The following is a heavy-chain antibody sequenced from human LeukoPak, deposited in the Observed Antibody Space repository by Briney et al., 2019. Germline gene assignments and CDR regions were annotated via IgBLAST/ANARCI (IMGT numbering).Heavy chain of an antibody. CDR2: ISYDGSNK. CDR1: GFTFSSYG. V-gene: IGHV3-30*03. D-gene: IGHD3-10*01. CDR3: TRGDLFPLNHPVY. J-gene: IGHJ4*02. Sequence: GGSLRLSCAASGFTFSSYGMHWVRQAPGKGLEWVAVISYDGSNKYYADSVKGRLTISRDNSKNTLYLHMDSLRVEDTAVYYCTRGDLFPLNHPVYWGQGTLVTVSS.